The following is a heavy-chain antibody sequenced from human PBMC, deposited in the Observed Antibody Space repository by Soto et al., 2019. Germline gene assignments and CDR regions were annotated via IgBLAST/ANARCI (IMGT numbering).Heavy chain of an antibody. CDR3: AKVGSDYDYVWGSYRYYDY. J-gene: IGHJ4*02. D-gene: IGHD3-16*02. V-gene: IGHV3-23*01. CDR1: GFTFSSYA. CDR2: ISGSGGST. Sequence: EVQLLESGGGLVQPGGSLRLSCAASGFTFSSYAMSWVRQAPGKGLEWVSAISGSGGSTYYADSVKGRFTISRDNSKNTLYLHMNSLRAEDTAAYYCAKVGSDYDYVWGSYRYYDYWGQGTLVTVSS.